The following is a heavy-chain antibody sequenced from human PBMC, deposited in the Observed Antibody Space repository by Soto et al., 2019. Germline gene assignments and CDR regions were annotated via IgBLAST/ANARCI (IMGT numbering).Heavy chain of an antibody. J-gene: IGHJ4*02. CDR2: ISAYNRNI. CDR1: GYTLKNYG. D-gene: IGHD3-16*01. CDR3: ARVDLADFDF. V-gene: IGHV1-18*01. Sequence: GASVKVSCKASGYTLKNYGITWVLQAPGQGLEWMGWISAYNRNIDYAQKFQGRVTMTTDTSTSTAYMELRSLRSDDTAVYYCARVDLADFDFWGQGTLVTVSS.